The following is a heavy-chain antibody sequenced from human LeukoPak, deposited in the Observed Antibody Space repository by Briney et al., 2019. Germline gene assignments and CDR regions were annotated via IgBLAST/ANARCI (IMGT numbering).Heavy chain of an antibody. J-gene: IGHJ4*02. CDR1: GYIFTSYW. CDR3: ARHLLPPYDSSGNPLGY. Sequence: GESLKISCRGSGYIFTSYWIGWVRQMPGKGLEWMGIIYPGDSDTRYSPSFQGQVTISADKSISTAYLQWSSLKASDTAMYYCARHLLPPYDSSGNPLGYWGQGTLVTVSS. D-gene: IGHD3-22*01. V-gene: IGHV5-51*01. CDR2: IYPGDSDT.